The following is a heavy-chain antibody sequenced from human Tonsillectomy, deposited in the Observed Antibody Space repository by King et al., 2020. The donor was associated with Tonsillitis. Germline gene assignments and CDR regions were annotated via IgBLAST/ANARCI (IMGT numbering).Heavy chain of an antibody. V-gene: IGHV3-21*01. CDR3: ARDDYGDYGLYYYGMDV. CDR1: GFTFRYYA. D-gene: IGHD4-17*01. CDR2: ITGSSTYI. J-gene: IGHJ6*02. Sequence: VQLVESGGGLVKPGGSLRLSCAASGFTFRYYAMNWVRQAPGKGLEWVSSITGSSTYIHYADSVKGRFTISRDNAKNSLYLQMNSLRAEDTAVYYCARDDYGDYGLYYYGMDVWGQGTTVTVSS.